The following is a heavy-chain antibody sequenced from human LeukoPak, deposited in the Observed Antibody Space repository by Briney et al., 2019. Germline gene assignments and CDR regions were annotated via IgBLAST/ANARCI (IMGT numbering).Heavy chain of an antibody. V-gene: IGHV3-7*01. CDR1: GFTFGTYW. Sequence: PGGSLRLSCAASGFTFGTYWMSWVRQAPGKGLEWVANIKQDGSEKYYVDSVKGRFTISRDNAKNSLYLQMNSLRAEDTAVCYCARVLSWSADYWGQGTLVTVSS. D-gene: IGHD2/OR15-2a*01. CDR2: IKQDGSEK. CDR3: ARVLSWSADY. J-gene: IGHJ4*02.